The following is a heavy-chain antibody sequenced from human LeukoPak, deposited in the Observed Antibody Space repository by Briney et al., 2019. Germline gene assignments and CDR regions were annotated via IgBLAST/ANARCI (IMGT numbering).Heavy chain of an antibody. V-gene: IGHV4-59*01. CDR2: IYYSGST. CDR3: ARGAKGYYYYMDV. CDR1: GGSISSYY. Sequence: SETLSLTCTVAGGSISSYYWSWIRQPPGKGLEWIGYIYYSGSTNYNPSLKSRVTISVDTSKNQFSLKLSSVTAADTAVYYCARGAKGYYYYMDVWGKGTTVTISS. J-gene: IGHJ6*03. D-gene: IGHD1-26*01.